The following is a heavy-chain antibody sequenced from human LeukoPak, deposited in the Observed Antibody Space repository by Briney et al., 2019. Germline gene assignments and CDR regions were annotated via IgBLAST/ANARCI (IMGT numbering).Heavy chain of an antibody. CDR3: AKDLHAYYYGSGSFSSYCEY. Sequence: GGSLRLSCAASGFPLRNYALTCVRQAPGKGLEWVSSISGNGAFTYYSDSVKGRFTVSRDNSKNTLSLQMDSLRVDDTAIYYCAKDLHAYYYGSGSFSSYCEYWGQGTLVTVSS. CDR2: ISGNGAFT. V-gene: IGHV3-23*01. J-gene: IGHJ4*02. D-gene: IGHD3-10*01. CDR1: GFPLRNYA.